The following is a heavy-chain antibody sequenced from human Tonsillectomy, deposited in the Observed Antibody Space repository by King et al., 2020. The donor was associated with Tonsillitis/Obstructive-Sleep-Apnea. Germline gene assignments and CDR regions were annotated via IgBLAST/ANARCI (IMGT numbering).Heavy chain of an antibody. V-gene: IGHV3-11*06. CDR3: ASVSVYRISWYKT. J-gene: IGHJ5*02. Sequence: VQLVESGGGLVKPGGSLRLSCAASEFTLSDYCMSWIRQAPGKGLEWLSFISSSSTSTNYADSVKGRFTISRDNAKNSLYLQMNSLRAEDTAVYYCASVSVYRISWYKTWGQGDLGSVSS. CDR1: EFTLSDYC. D-gene: IGHD6-13*01. CDR2: ISSSSTST.